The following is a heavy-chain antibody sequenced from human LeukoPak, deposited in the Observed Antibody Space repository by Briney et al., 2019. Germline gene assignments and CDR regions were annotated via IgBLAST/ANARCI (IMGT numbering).Heavy chain of an antibody. Sequence: PGGSLRLSCAASGFTFSSYSMNWVRQAPGKGLEWVAVIWYDGSKTYYADSAKGRFTISRDNSKDMLYLQMSSLRAEDTAVYYCARLLGSYFDYWGQGTLVTVSS. CDR3: ARLLGSYFDY. CDR2: IWYDGSKT. CDR1: GFTFSSYS. V-gene: IGHV3-33*08. J-gene: IGHJ4*02. D-gene: IGHD7-27*01.